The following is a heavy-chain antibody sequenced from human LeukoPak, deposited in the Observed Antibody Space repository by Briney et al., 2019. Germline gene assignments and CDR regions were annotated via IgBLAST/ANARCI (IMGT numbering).Heavy chain of an antibody. Sequence: SETLSLTCTVSSGSISSHYWSWIRQPPGKGLEWIGYIYYSGSTTYNPSLKSRVTISVDTSKDQFSLKLGSVTAADTAVYYCARRTAGLPFDYWGQGTLVTVSS. D-gene: IGHD6-13*01. CDR2: IYYSGST. V-gene: IGHV4-59*11. J-gene: IGHJ4*02. CDR3: ARRTAGLPFDY. CDR1: SGSISSHY.